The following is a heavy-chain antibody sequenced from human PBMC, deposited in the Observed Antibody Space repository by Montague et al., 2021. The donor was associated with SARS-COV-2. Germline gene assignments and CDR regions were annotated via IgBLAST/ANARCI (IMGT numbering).Heavy chain of an antibody. CDR1: GGSLSDYY. D-gene: IGHD3-10*01. J-gene: IGHJ6*02. V-gene: IGHV4-34*01. Sequence: SETLSLTCAVYGGSLSDYYWSWIRQPPEKGLEWIGEINHSANTKYNPSLKSPVTISIDTSKNQFSLKMTSVTAADTATYYCASGIYPSGSYYNRYYYGLNIWGPGTTVIVS. CDR2: INHSANT. CDR3: ASGIYPSGSYYNRYYYGLNI.